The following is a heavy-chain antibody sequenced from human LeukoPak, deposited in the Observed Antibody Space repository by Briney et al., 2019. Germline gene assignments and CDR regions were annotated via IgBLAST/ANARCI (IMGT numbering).Heavy chain of an antibody. Sequence: SETLSLTCTVSGYSISSGYYWGWIWQPPGKGLEWIGSIYHSGSTYYNPSLKSRVTISVDTSKNQFSLKLSSVTAADTAVYYCASIIVGATTSYYFDYWGQGTLVTVSS. D-gene: IGHD1-26*01. CDR3: ASIIVGATTSYYFDY. CDR2: IYHSGST. J-gene: IGHJ4*02. V-gene: IGHV4-38-2*02. CDR1: GYSISSGYY.